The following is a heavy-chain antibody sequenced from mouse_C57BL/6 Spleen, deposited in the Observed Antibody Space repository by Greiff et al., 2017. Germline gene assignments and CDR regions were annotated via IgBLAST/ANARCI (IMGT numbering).Heavy chain of an antibody. CDR2: IYPGDGDT. CDR1: GYAFSSSW. Sequence: VKLMESGPELVKPGASVKISCKASGYAFSSSWMNWVKQRPGKGLEWIGRIYPGDGDTNYNGKFKGKATLTADKSSSTAYMQLSSLTSEDSSVYYCARGYYSNLDYYAMDYWGQGTSVTVSS. D-gene: IGHD2-5*01. J-gene: IGHJ4*01. V-gene: IGHV1-82*01. CDR3: ARGYYSNLDYYAMDY.